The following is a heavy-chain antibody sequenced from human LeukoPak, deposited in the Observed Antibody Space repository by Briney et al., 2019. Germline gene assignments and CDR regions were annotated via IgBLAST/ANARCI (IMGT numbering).Heavy chain of an antibody. CDR2: ISSSSSTI. D-gene: IGHD3-10*01. CDR1: GFTFSSYW. V-gene: IGHV3-48*01. J-gene: IGHJ4*02. CDR3: ASKNYGSGFDY. Sequence: GGSLRLSCAASGFTFSSYWMNWVRQAPGKGLGWVSYISSSSSTIYYADSVKGRFTISRDNAKNSLYLQMNSLRAEDTAVYYCASKNYGSGFDYWGQGTLVTVSS.